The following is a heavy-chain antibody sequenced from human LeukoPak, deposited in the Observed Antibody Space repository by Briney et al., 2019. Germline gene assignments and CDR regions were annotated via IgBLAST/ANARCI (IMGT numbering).Heavy chain of an antibody. CDR3: ATRPRRDGYKNFDY. Sequence: SVKVSCKASGGTFSSYAISWVRQAPGQGLEWMGGIIPIFGTANYAQKFQGRVTITADESTSTAYMELSNLRSEDTAVYYCATRPRRDGYKNFDYWGQGTLVTVSS. J-gene: IGHJ4*02. V-gene: IGHV1-69*13. CDR1: GGTFSSYA. D-gene: IGHD5-24*01. CDR2: IIPIFGTA.